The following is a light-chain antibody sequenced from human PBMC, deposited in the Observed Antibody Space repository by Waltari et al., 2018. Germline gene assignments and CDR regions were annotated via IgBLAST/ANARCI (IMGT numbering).Light chain of an antibody. Sequence: QSALTQPRSVSGSPGQSVTISCTGTTSDVGGYHSVSWFQQHPGKAPKLIIYDFSERPSGVPDRFSGSKSDNTDSLTISGLQAEDEADYYCCSYAGSYTYVFGSGTKVTVL. CDR3: CSYAGSYTYV. CDR2: DFS. CDR1: TSDVGGYHS. V-gene: IGLV2-11*01. J-gene: IGLJ1*01.